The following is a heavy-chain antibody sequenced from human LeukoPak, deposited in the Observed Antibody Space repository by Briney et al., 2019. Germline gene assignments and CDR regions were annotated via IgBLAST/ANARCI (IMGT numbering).Heavy chain of an antibody. Sequence: GGSLRLSCVASGFNFSDHYMNWIRQSPGKGLEWISYMSSRSGIIYYAGSVKGRFTISRDNARNSLYLQMNSLRADDTAVYYCAGGLLEAQGWLQWLGTVYSMDVWGQGTPVTVSS. J-gene: IGHJ6*02. CDR1: GFNFSDHY. V-gene: IGHV3-11*01. CDR3: AGGLLEAQGWLQWLGTVYSMDV. D-gene: IGHD6-19*01. CDR2: MSSRSGII.